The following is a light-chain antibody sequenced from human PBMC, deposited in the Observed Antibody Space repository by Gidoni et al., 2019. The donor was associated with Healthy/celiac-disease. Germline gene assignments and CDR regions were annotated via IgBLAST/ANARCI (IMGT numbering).Light chain of an antibody. J-gene: IGKJ1*01. CDR2: AAS. CDR1: QSISSY. Sequence: DIQRTQSPSPLSASVGDRVTITCLASQSISSYLNWYQQKPGKAPKLLIYAASSLQSGVPSRFSGSGSGTDFTLTISSLQPEDFATYYCQQSYSTLWTFGQGTKVEIK. CDR3: QQSYSTLWT. V-gene: IGKV1-39*01.